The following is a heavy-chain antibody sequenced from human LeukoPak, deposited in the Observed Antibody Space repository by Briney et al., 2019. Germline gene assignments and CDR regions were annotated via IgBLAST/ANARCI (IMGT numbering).Heavy chain of an antibody. CDR1: GFTFSRYE. CDR2: ISGSGSTI. D-gene: IGHD6-6*01. Sequence: PGGALRLSCADSGFTFSRYEINGVRQAPGKGLEWVSYISGSGSTIYYADSVKGRFTMSRDNAKNSLYLQMSSLRAEDTAVYYCARCVRDDYCCGMDVWGQGTLVTVSS. CDR3: ARCVRDDYCCGMDV. J-gene: IGHJ6*02. V-gene: IGHV3-48*03.